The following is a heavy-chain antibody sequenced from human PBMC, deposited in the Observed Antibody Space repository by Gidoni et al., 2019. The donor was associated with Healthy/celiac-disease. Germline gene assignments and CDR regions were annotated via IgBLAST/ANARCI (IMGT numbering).Heavy chain of an antibody. CDR1: GFTFSSYS. J-gene: IGHJ3*02. V-gene: IGHV3-21*01. D-gene: IGHD4-17*01. Sequence: EVQLVESGGGLVKTGGSLRLSCAASGFTFSSYSMNWVRQAPGKGLEWVSSISSSSSYIYYADSVKGRFTISRDNAKNSLYLQMNSLRAEDTAVYYCARDDLRSPSDAFDIWGQGTMVTVSS. CDR2: ISSSSSYI. CDR3: ARDDLRSPSDAFDI.